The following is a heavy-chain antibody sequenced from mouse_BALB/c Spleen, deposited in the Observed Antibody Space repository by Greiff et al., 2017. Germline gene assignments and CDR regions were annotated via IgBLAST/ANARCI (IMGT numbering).Heavy chain of an antibody. CDR1: GYTFTSYY. CDR2: INPSNGGT. V-gene: IGHV1S81*02. CDR3: TANWDGYFEV. J-gene: IGHJ1*01. Sequence: QVQLQQSGAELVKPGASVKLSCKASGYTFTSYYMYWVKQRPGQGLEWIGEINPSNGGTNFNEKFKSKATLTVDKSSSTAYMQLSSLTSEDSAVYYCTANWDGYFEVWGAGTTVTVSS. D-gene: IGHD4-1*01.